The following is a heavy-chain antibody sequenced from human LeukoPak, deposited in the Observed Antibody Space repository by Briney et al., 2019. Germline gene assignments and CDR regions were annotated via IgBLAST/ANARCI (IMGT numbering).Heavy chain of an antibody. J-gene: IGHJ4*02. D-gene: IGHD6-13*01. CDR3: AGHVIAAAGVYYFDY. V-gene: IGHV4-39*01. Sequence: SETLSLTCTVSGGSISSSSYYWGWIRQPPGKGLEWIGSIYYSGSTYYNPSLKSRVTISVDTSKNQFSLKLSSVTAADTAVYYCAGHVIAAAGVYYFDYWGQGTLVTVSS. CDR2: IYYSGST. CDR1: GGSISSSSYY.